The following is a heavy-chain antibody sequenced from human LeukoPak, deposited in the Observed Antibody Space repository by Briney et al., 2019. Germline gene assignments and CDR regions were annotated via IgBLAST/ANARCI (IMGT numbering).Heavy chain of an antibody. J-gene: IGHJ4*02. Sequence: GSSVKVSCKASGYTFTSYAMHWVRQAPGQRLEWMGWINAGNGNTKYSQKFQGRVTITRDTSASTAYMELSSLRSEDTAVYYCARDGAVAVYYFDYWGQGTLVTVSS. CDR3: ARDGAVAVYYFDY. CDR1: GYTFTSYA. V-gene: IGHV1-3*01. D-gene: IGHD6-19*01. CDR2: INAGNGNT.